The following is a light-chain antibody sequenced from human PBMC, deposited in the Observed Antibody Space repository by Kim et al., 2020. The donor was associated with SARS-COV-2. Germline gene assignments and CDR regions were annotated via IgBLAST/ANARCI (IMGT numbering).Light chain of an antibody. J-gene: IGKJ4*01. Sequence: LPGERATLSCRASQSVTANKLAWIQQNPGQAPRFLIYRASSRATGIPDRFSGSGSGTDFTLTISRLEPEDFAVYYCQQYFTAPLTVGGGTKVDIK. V-gene: IGKV3-20*01. CDR2: RAS. CDR3: QQYFTAPLT. CDR1: QSVTANK.